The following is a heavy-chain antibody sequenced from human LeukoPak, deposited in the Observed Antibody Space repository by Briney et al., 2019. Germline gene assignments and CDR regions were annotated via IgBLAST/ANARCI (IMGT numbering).Heavy chain of an antibody. D-gene: IGHD3-10*01. Sequence: GGSLRLSCAASGFTFDDYGMSWVRQPPGKGLEWVSGINWNGGSTGYADSVMGRFTISRDNAKNSLYLQMNSLRAEDTAVYYCARGGYYGSGSYCDYWGQGTLVTVSS. V-gene: IGHV3-20*04. CDR3: ARGGYYGSGSYCDY. CDR2: INWNGGST. J-gene: IGHJ4*02. CDR1: GFTFDDYG.